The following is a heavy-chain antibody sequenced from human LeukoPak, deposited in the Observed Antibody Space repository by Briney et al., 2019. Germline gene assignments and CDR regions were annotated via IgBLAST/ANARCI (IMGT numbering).Heavy chain of an antibody. CDR2: ISYDGSNK. Sequence: GGSLRLSCAASGFTFSSYGMHWVRQAPGKGLEWVAVISYDGSNKYYADSVKGRFTISRDNSKNTLYLQMNSLRAEDTAVYYCAKDMRFDWTPYYFDYWGQGTLVTVSS. J-gene: IGHJ4*02. CDR1: GFTFSSYG. V-gene: IGHV3-30*18. CDR3: AKDMRFDWTPYYFDY. D-gene: IGHD3-9*01.